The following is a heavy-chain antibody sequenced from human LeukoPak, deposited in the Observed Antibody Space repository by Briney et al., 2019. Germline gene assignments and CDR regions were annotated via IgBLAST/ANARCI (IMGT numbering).Heavy chain of an antibody. D-gene: IGHD2-2*01. J-gene: IGHJ3*02. Sequence: SGTLSLTCAVSGGSISSSNWWSWVRQPPGKGLEWIGEIYHSGSTNYNPSLKSRVTISVDKSKNQFSLKLSSVTAADTAVYYCARVSPAAPPDAFDIWGQGTMVTVSS. CDR2: IYHSGST. CDR3: ARVSPAAPPDAFDI. CDR1: GGSISSSNW. V-gene: IGHV4-4*02.